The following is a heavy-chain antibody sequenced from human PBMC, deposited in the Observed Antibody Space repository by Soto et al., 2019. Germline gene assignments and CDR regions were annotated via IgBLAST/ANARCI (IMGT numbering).Heavy chain of an antibody. CDR3: ARHRGYYYGSGSYFYYYYGMDV. V-gene: IGHV4-39*01. CDR2: IYYSGST. CDR1: GGSISSSSYY. D-gene: IGHD3-10*01. J-gene: IGHJ6*02. Sequence: SETLSLTCTVTGGSISSSSYYWGWILQPPGKGLEWIGSIYYSGSTYYNPSLKSRVTISVDTSKNQFSLKLSSVTAADTAVYYCARHRGYYYGSGSYFYYYYGMDVWGQGTTVTVSS.